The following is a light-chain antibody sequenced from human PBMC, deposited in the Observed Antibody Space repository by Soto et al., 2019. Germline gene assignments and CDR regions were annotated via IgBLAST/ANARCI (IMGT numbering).Light chain of an antibody. V-gene: IGLV2-14*01. J-gene: IGLJ2*01. CDR1: SSDIGDYNY. CDR2: EVT. CDR3: SSYSGTSTHVV. Sequence: QSALTQPASVSGSPGQSITISCTGTSSDIGDYNYVSWYLHHPGTAPKLIIYEVTNRPSGVSNRLSGSKSGNTASLTISGLQVEDEADYYCSSYSGTSTHVVFGGGTKVTVL.